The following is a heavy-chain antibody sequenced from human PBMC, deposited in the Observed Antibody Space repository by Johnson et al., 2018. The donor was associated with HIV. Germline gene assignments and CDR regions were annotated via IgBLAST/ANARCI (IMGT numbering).Heavy chain of an antibody. Sequence: VQLVESGGGVVQPGRSLRLSCAASGFTFSSYAMHWVPQAPGKGLEWVAVISYDGSNKYYADSVKGRFTISRDNSKNTLYLQMNSLRAEDTAVYYCARDKGIAARPDAFDIWGQGTMVTVSS. J-gene: IGHJ3*02. D-gene: IGHD6-6*01. CDR1: GFTFSSYA. CDR3: ARDKGIAARPDAFDI. V-gene: IGHV3-30*04. CDR2: ISYDGSNK.